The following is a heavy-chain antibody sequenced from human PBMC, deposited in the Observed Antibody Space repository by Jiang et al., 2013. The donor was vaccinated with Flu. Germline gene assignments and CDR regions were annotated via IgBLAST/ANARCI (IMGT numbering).Heavy chain of an antibody. CDR2: ISYDGSNK. Sequence: QAPGKGLEWVAVISYDGSNKYYADSVKGRFTISRDNSKNTLYLQMNSLRAEDTAVYYCAKDPGIAVAGTENWFDPWGQGTLVTVSS. J-gene: IGHJ5*02. D-gene: IGHD6-19*01. CDR3: AKDPGIAVAGTENWFDP. V-gene: IGHV3-30*18.